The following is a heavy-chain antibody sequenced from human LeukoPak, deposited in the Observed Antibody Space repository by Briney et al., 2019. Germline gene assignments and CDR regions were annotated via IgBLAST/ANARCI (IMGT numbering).Heavy chain of an antibody. J-gene: IGHJ6*02. V-gene: IGHV3-11*05. CDR1: GFTFSDYY. CDR3: ARAGPYGDYYGMDV. CDR2: ISSSSYT. D-gene: IGHD4-17*01. Sequence: GGSLRLSCAASGFTFSDYYMSWIRQAPGKGLEWVSYISSSSYTNYADSVKGRFTISRDNAKNSLYLQMNSLRAEDTAVYYCARAGPYGDYYGMDVWGQGTTVTVSS.